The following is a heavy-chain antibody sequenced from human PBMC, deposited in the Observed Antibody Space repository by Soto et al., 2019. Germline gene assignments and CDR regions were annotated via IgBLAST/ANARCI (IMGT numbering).Heavy chain of an antibody. CDR1: GGTFSSYA. J-gene: IGHJ6*02. CDR3: ARVEDIVVVPAAATYYYYYYGMDV. V-gene: IGHV1-69*01. Sequence: QVQLVQSGAEVKKPGSSVKVSCKASGGTFSSYAISWVRQAPGQGLEWMGGIIPIFGTANYAQKFQGRVTITANESTSTAYMELRSLRSEDTAVYYCARVEDIVVVPAAATYYYYYYGMDVWGQGTTVTVSS. D-gene: IGHD2-2*01. CDR2: IIPIFGTA.